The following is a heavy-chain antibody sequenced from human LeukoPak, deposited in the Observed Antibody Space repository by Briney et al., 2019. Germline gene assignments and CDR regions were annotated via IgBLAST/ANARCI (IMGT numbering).Heavy chain of an antibody. CDR3: ARDPVRRDSY. CDR2: INPDGSQT. Sequence: EGSLRLSCAAPGFTFNTYWMHWVRQAPGKGLVWVSHINPDGSQTNYADSVTGRFTISRDNAKNTLYLQMNSLRAEDTAVYYCARDPVRRDSYWGQGTLVTVSS. D-gene: IGHD3-10*01. CDR1: GFTFNTYW. J-gene: IGHJ4*02. V-gene: IGHV3-74*01.